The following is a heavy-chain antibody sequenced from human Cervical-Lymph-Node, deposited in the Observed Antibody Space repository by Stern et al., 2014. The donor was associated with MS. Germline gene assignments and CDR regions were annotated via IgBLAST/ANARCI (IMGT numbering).Heavy chain of an antibody. D-gene: IGHD3-22*01. CDR1: GFTFTSSA. CDR2: IVAGSGNT. V-gene: IGHV1-58*01. Sequence: QLVESGPEVKKPGTSVKVSCKASGFTFTSSAVQWVRQARGQRPEWIGWIVAGSGNTNYAQKFQGRVTITRDMSTSTAYMELRSLRSEDTAVYCGAAEPMYYSDSVGAFDIWGQGTMVTVSS. CDR3: AAEPMYYSDSVGAFDI. J-gene: IGHJ3*02.